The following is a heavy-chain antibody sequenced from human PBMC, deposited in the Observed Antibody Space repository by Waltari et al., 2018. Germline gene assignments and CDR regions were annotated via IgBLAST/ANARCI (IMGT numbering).Heavy chain of an antibody. V-gene: IGHV4-59*01. CDR3: ARGYCSSTSCHNWFDP. CDR2: IYYSGST. J-gene: IGHJ5*02. CDR1: GGSISSYS. D-gene: IGHD2-2*01. Sequence: QVQLQESGPGMVKPSETLSLTCTVSGGSISSYSWSWIRQPPGKGLEWIGYIYYSGSTNYNPSLKSRVTISVDTSKNQFSLKLSSVTAADTAVYYCARGYCSSTSCHNWFDPWGQGTLVTVSS.